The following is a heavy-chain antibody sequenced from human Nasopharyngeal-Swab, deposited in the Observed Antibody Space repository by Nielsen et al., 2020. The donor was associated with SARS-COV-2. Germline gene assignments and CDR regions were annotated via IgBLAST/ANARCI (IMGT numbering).Heavy chain of an antibody. CDR1: GFTFSTYS. J-gene: IGHJ4*02. V-gene: IGHV3-21*05. D-gene: IGHD5-12*01. Sequence: GESLKISCAASGFTFSTYSMNWVRQAPGKGLEWLSYISESSSFIYYADSVRGRFTISRDNAKNSLFLQMNSLRADDTAVYYCARERGGGYGDYWGQGTLVTVSS. CDR2: ISESSSFI. CDR3: ARERGGGYGDY.